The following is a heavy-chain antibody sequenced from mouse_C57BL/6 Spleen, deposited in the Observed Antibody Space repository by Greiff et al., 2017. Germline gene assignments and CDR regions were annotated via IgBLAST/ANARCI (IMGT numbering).Heavy chain of an antibody. J-gene: IGHJ1*03. CDR1: GFTFSDYG. Sequence: EVHLVESGGGLVKPGGSLKLSCAASGFTFSDYGMHWVRQAPEKGLEWVAYISSGSSTIYYADTVKGRFTISRDNAKNTLFLQMTSLRSEDTAMYYCARPDGYYEGYFDGWGTGTTVTVSS. D-gene: IGHD2-3*01. V-gene: IGHV5-17*01. CDR2: ISSGSSTI. CDR3: ARPDGYYEGYFDG.